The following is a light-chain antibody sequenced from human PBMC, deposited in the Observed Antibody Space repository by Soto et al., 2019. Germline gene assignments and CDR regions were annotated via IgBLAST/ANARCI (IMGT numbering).Light chain of an antibody. Sequence: ALTQPPSVSGSPGQSITISCTGTNSDVGGYNYVSWYQQHPGKAPELMIYEVSHRPSGVSNRFSGSKSDNTASLTISGLQAEDEADYYCSPYTSISTLYVFGTGTKVTVL. J-gene: IGLJ1*01. CDR1: NSDVGGYNY. CDR3: SPYTSISTLYV. V-gene: IGLV2-14*01. CDR2: EVS.